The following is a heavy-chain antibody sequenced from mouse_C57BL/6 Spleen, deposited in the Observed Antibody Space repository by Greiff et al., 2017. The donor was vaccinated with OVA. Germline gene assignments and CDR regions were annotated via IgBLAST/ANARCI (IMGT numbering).Heavy chain of an antibody. J-gene: IGHJ4*01. CDR3: ARDSSGYGYAMDY. CDR1: GYTFTSYW. Sequence: QVQLKQPGAELVRPGSSVKLSCKASGYTFTSYWMHWVKQRPIQGLEWIGNIDPSDSETHYNQKFKDKATLTVDKSSSTAYMQLSSLTSEDSAVYYCARDSSGYGYAMDYWGQGTSVTVAS. V-gene: IGHV1-52*01. CDR2: IDPSDSET. D-gene: IGHD3-2*02.